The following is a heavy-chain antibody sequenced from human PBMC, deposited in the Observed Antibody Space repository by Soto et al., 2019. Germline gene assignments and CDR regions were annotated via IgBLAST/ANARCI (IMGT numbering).Heavy chain of an antibody. D-gene: IGHD5-18*01. J-gene: IGHJ6*02. CDR2: ISSSSGYI. V-gene: IGHV3-21*01. CDR1: GFTFSTYS. CDR3: ARVRSYRYGQGYGMDV. Sequence: EVQLVESGGGLVKPGGSLRLSCAASGFTFSTYSMNWVRQAPGKGLEWVSSISSSSGYIYYADSVKGRFTISRDDAKKSLSLQMNSLRAEDTAVYYCARVRSYRYGQGYGMDVWGQGTTVTVSS.